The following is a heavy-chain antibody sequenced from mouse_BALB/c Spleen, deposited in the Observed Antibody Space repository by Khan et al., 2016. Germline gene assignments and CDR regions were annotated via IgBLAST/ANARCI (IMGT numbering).Heavy chain of an antibody. CDR1: GYAFSGYW. CDR2: IYPGDGDT. Sequence: QVQLKQSGAELVRPGSSVKISCKASGYAFSGYWMNWVKQRPGQGLEWIGQIYPGDGDTNHNGKFKGKATLTADKSSSTAYMQLSSLTSEDSAVYFCARGTPFASWGQGTLVTVSA. V-gene: IGHV1-80*01. J-gene: IGHJ3*01. CDR3: ARGTPFAS. D-gene: IGHD2-14*01.